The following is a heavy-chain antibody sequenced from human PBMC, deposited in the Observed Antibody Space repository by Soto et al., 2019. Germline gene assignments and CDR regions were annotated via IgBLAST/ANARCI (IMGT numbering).Heavy chain of an antibody. J-gene: IGHJ4*02. V-gene: IGHV3-30-3*01. Sequence: GGSLRLSXAASGFTFSSYAMHWVRQAPGKGLEWVAVISYDGSNKYYADSVKGRFTISRDNSKNTLYLQMNSLRAEDTAVYYCARDVKLSGYDLASYWGQGTLVTVSS. CDR2: ISYDGSNK. CDR3: ARDVKLSGYDLASY. CDR1: GFTFSSYA. D-gene: IGHD5-12*01.